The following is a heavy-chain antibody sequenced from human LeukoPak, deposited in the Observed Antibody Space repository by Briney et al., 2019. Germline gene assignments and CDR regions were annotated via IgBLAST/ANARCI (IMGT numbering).Heavy chain of an antibody. Sequence: ASVKVSCKASGYTFTGYYMHWVRQAPGQGLEWMGWINPNSGGTNYAQKFQGRVTMTRDTSISTAYMELSRLRSDDTAVYYCASSNPYGSGSGWFDPWGQGTLVTVSS. J-gene: IGHJ5*02. CDR1: GYTFTGYY. V-gene: IGHV1-2*02. D-gene: IGHD3-10*01. CDR2: INPNSGGT. CDR3: ASSNPYGSGSGWFDP.